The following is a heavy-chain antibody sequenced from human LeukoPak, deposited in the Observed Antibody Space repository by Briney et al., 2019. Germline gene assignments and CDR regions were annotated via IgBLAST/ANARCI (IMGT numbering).Heavy chain of an antibody. Sequence: PSETLSLTCTVSGASISGSSHYFWGWIRQTPGKGLEWIGSIYYSGITYYTPSLKSRVTISVDTSNNQFSLKLSSVTAADTAVYYCARDTSRYCSSTSCYAPHNWFDPWGQGTLVTVSS. J-gene: IGHJ5*02. D-gene: IGHD2-2*01. CDR2: IYYSGIT. CDR3: ARDTSRYCSSTSCYAPHNWFDP. V-gene: IGHV4-39*07. CDR1: GASISGSSHYF.